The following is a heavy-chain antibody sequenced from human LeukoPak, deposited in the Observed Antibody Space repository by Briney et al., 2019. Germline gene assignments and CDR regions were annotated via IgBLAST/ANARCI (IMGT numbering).Heavy chain of an antibody. Sequence: GRSLRLSCAASGFTFSSYGMHWVRQAPGKGLEWVAVISYDGSNKYYADSVKGRFTISRDNAKNSLYLQMNSLRAEDTAVYYCARGAYCSSTSCYIFDYWGQGTLVTVSS. V-gene: IGHV3-30*03. D-gene: IGHD2-2*01. CDR3: ARGAYCSSTSCYIFDY. CDR2: ISYDGSNK. CDR1: GFTFSSYG. J-gene: IGHJ4*02.